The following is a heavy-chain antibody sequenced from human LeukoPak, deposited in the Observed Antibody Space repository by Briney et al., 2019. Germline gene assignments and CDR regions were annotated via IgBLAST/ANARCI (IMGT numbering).Heavy chain of an antibody. D-gene: IGHD1-26*01. J-gene: IGHJ5*02. CDR3: ARDPQGLLLQSYSGSYYGWFDP. CDR1: GYTFTGYY. Sequence: ASVKVSCKASGYTFTGYYMHWVRQAPGQGLEWMGWINPNSGGANYAQKFQGWVTMTRDTSISTAYMELSRLRSDDTAVYYCARDPQGLLLQSYSGSYYGWFDPWGQGTLVTVSS. V-gene: IGHV1-2*04. CDR2: INPNSGGA.